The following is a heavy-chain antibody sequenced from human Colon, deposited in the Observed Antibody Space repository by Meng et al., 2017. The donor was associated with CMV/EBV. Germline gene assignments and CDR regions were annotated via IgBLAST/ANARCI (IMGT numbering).Heavy chain of an antibody. Sequence: VSCNATGGTFSSYAISWVRQAPGQGLEWMGGIIPILGIANYAQKFQGRVTITADKSTSTAYMELSSLRSEDTAVYYCARALNWFDPWGQGTLVTVSS. J-gene: IGHJ5*02. CDR1: GGTFSSYA. V-gene: IGHV1-69*10. CDR2: IIPILGIA. CDR3: ARALNWFDP.